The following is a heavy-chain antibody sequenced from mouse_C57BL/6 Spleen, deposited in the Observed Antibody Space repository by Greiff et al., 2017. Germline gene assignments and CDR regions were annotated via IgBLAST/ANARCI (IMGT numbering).Heavy chain of an antibody. CDR2: IHPNSGST. J-gene: IGHJ2*01. D-gene: IGHD2-5*01. V-gene: IGHV1-64*01. CDR3: AKNSNYVFFDY. Sequence: QVQLKQPGAELVKPGASVKLSCKASGYTFTSYWMHWVKQRPGQGLEWIGMIHPNSGSTNYNEKFKSKATLTVDKSSSTAYMQLGSLTSEDSAVYYCAKNSNYVFFDYWGQGTTLTVAS. CDR1: GYTFTSYW.